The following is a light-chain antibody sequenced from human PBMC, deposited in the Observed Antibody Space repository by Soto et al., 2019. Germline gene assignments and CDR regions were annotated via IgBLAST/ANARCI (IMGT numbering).Light chain of an antibody. V-gene: IGKV4-1*01. CDR1: QSVLYSSNNKNY. Sequence: DIVMTQSPDCLAVSLGERATINCKSSQSVLYSSNNKNYLAWYQQKPGQPPKLLIYWASTREPGVPDRFSGSGSGTDFTLTITSLQAEDVAVYYCQQYYSTPWTFGQGIKVEIK. CDR3: QQYYSTPWT. J-gene: IGKJ1*01. CDR2: WAS.